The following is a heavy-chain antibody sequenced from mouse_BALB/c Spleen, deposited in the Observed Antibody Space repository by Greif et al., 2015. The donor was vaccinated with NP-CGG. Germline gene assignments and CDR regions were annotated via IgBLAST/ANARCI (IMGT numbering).Heavy chain of an antibody. V-gene: IGHV1-84*02. J-gene: IGHJ4*01. CDR1: GYTFTDYY. Sequence: QVHVKQSGPELVKPGASVKISCKASGYTFTDYYINWVKQKPGQGLEWIGWIYPGSGNTKYNEKFKGKATLTVDTSSSTAYMQFSSLTSEDTAVYFCARRTGTEAMDYWGQGTSVTVPS. CDR3: ARRTGTEAMDY. CDR2: IYPGSGNT. D-gene: IGHD4-1*01.